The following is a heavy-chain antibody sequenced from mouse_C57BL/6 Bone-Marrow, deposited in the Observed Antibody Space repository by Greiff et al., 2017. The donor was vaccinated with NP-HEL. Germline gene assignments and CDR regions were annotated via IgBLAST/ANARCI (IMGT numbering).Heavy chain of an antibody. CDR2: ISSGGSYT. V-gene: IGHV5-6*02. D-gene: IGHD1-1*01. Sequence: EVMLVESGGDLVKPGGSLKLSCAASGFTFSSYGMSWVRQTPDKRLEWVATISSGGSYTYYPDSVKGRFTISRDNAKNPLYLQMSSLKSEDTAMYYCARHGITTVVADYAMDYWGQGTSVTVSS. CDR3: ARHGITTVVADYAMDY. J-gene: IGHJ4*01. CDR1: GFTFSSYG.